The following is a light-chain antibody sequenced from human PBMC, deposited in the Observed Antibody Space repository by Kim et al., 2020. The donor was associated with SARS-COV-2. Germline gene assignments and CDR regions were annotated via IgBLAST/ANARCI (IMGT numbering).Light chain of an antibody. CDR2: GAS. J-gene: IGKJ2*01. Sequence: LSPRETATLSCRASQSVSSNYLAWYQQKPGQAPRLLIFGASSRATGIPDRFSGSGSGTDFTLTISRLEPEDFALYYCQQYGSSLYTFGQGTTLEIK. CDR3: QQYGSSLYT. CDR1: QSVSSNY. V-gene: IGKV3-20*01.